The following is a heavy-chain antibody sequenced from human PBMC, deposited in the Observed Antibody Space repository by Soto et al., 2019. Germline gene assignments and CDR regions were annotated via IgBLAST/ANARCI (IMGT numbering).Heavy chain of an antibody. J-gene: IGHJ3*02. CDR3: AREIRYCGGGSCYTVGAFDI. CDR1: GFTFSDYY. D-gene: IGHD2-15*01. CDR2: ISSSSSDI. V-gene: IGHV3-21*01. Sequence: EVQLVESGGGLVKPGGSLRLSCAASGFTFSDYYINWVRQAPGKGLERVSYISSSSSDIYYEDSVKGRFTVSRDNAKNSLSLQMNSLRAEDTAVYYCAREIRYCGGGSCYTVGAFDIWGQGTMVTVSS.